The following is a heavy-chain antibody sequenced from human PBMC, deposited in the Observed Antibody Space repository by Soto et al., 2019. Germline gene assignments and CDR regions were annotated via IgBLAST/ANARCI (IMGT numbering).Heavy chain of an antibody. Sequence: QVQLQESGPGLVKPSQTLSLTCTVSGGSISSGGYYWYWIRQHPGKGLEWIGYIYYSGTTYYNPSPTRRVTISVDPSKNQFSLKLSSVTAADTAVYYCAASCVACGGFNYYGMDVWGQGTTVTVSS. D-gene: IGHD2-21*01. V-gene: IGHV4-31*03. CDR1: GGSISSGGYY. CDR2: IYYSGTT. J-gene: IGHJ6*02. CDR3: AASCVACGGFNYYGMDV.